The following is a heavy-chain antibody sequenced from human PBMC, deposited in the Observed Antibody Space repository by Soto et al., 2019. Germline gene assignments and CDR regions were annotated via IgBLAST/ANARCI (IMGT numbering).Heavy chain of an antibody. CDR2: IFLNVEK. CDR1: GFSLASGKVG. Sequence: HVTLKESGPVLVKPTETLTLTCTVSGFSLASGKVGVTWIRQPPGKALEWLAHIFLNVEKSYRTSLKDRLTISEDTSKSQVVLTMTNVDPVDTATYYCAQILFGRSVAGGYFYMDVWGKGTTVTVSS. CDR3: AQILFGRSVAGGYFYMDV. D-gene: IGHD6-19*01. J-gene: IGHJ6*03. V-gene: IGHV2-26*01.